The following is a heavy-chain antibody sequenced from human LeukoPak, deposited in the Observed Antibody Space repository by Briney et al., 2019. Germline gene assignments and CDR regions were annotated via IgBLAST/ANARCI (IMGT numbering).Heavy chain of an antibody. V-gene: IGHV1-46*01. J-gene: IGHJ5*02. Sequence: ASVKVSCKASGYTFTSYYMHWVRQAPGQGPEWMGTINPSGGSTTYAQNFQGRLTMTTDMSASTVYMELSSLRSDDTAVYYCARDNSNWFFDLWGQGTLVTVSS. D-gene: IGHD7-27*01. CDR3: ARDNSNWFFDL. CDR2: INPSGGST. CDR1: GYTFTSYY.